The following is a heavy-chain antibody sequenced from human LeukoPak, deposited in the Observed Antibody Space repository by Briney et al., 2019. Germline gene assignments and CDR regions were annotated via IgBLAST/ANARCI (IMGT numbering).Heavy chain of an antibody. J-gene: IGHJ6*02. CDR3: ARNGPPSSSSYYYYYAMDV. V-gene: IGHV4-59*12. Sequence: SETLSLTCTVSGGSISSYYWSWIRQPPGKGLEWIGYISYSGSTNFNPSLKSRVTISVDTSKNQFSLKLSSVTAADTAIYYCARNGPPSSSSYYYYYAMDVWGPGTTVTVSS. D-gene: IGHD6-13*01. CDR2: ISYSGST. CDR1: GGSISSYY.